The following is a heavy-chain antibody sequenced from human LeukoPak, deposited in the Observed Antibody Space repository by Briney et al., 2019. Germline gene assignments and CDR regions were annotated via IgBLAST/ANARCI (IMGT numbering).Heavy chain of an antibody. CDR3: ARPTTVVTLPDAFDI. Sequence: PSEPLSLTCTLSGGSISISSYYCGWVRPPPRTRLEWFGSIYYSGSTYYNPSLKSRVTISVDTSKNQFSLKLSSVTAADTAVYYCARPTTVVTLPDAFDIWGQGTMVTVSS. J-gene: IGHJ3*02. D-gene: IGHD4-23*01. CDR1: GGSISISSYY. V-gene: IGHV4-39*01. CDR2: IYYSGST.